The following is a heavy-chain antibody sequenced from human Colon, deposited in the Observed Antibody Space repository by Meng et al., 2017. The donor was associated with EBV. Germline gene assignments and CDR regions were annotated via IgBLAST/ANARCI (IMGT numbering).Heavy chain of an antibody. CDR1: GGSISSGGYS. J-gene: IGHJ4*02. CDR2: IYYSGST. V-gene: IGHV4-30-2*05. D-gene: IGHD6-19*01. Sequence: HLQLQESGSGLVKPSLTLSLTCAGSGGSISSGGYSWSWLRQPPGKGLEWIGYIYYSGSTFYNPSLKRRVIISIDTSKNQFSLNLRSVTAADTAVYYCARVSSGWDYFDYWGQGTPVTVSS. CDR3: ARVSSGWDYFDY.